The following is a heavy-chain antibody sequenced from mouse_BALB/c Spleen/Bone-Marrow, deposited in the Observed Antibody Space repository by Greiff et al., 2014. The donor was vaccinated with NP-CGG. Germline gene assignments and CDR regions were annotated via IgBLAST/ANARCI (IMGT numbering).Heavy chain of an antibody. V-gene: IGHV1-19*01. J-gene: IGHJ2*01. CDR3: ARPPYYGNYVDY. CDR1: GYTFTDYY. Sequence: EVQLQQSGPELVKPGASVKMSCKASGYTFTDYYMDWVKQSHGESFEWIGRVNPYNGGTSYNQKFKGKATLTVDKSSSTAYMELNSLTSEDSAVYYCARPPYYGNYVDYWGQGTTLTVPS. CDR2: VNPYNGGT. D-gene: IGHD2-10*01.